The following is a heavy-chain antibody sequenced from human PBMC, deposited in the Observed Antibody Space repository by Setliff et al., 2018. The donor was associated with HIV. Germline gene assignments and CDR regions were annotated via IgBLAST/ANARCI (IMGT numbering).Heavy chain of an antibody. CDR3: ARERWGDIVATIY. CDR1: GFTFENYW. Sequence: GGSLRLSCAVSGFTFENYWMAWVRQAPGKGPEWVANINEDGSESHYVGSVQGRFIISRDNDKKVMFLQMKRLRADDTAVYYCARERWGDIVATIYWGQGTLVTVSS. D-gene: IGHD5-12*01. V-gene: IGHV3-7*03. CDR2: INEDGSES. J-gene: IGHJ4*02.